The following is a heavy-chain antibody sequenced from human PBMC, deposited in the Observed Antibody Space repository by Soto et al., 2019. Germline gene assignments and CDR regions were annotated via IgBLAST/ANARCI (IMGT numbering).Heavy chain of an antibody. J-gene: IGHJ5*02. CDR1: GFTVSSSY. V-gene: IGHV3-66*01. Sequence: EVQLVESGGGLVQPGGSLRLSCAASGFTVSSSYMSWVRQAPGKGLEWVSVLYSGGSTYYADSVKGRFTISRDNSKNTLYLQMNSLRAEYTAVYYCARDGSTVTSNNWFDPWGQGTLVTVSS. CDR3: ARDGSTVTSNNWFDP. CDR2: LYSGGST. D-gene: IGHD4-17*01.